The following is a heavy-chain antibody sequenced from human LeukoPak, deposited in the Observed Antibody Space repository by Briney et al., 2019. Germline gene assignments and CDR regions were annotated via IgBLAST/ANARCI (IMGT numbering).Heavy chain of an antibody. CDR2: IYPGDSDT. D-gene: IGHD4-23*01. CDR1: GYSFTSYW. V-gene: IGHV5-51*01. J-gene: IGHJ6*03. CDR3: ARPSTVVTARGYYYYMDV. Sequence: GESLKISCKGSGYSFTSYWIGWVRQMPGKGLEWMGIIYPGDSDTRYSPSFQGQVTISADKSISTAYLQWSSLKASDTAMYYCARPSTVVTARGYYYYMDVWGKGTTVTVSS.